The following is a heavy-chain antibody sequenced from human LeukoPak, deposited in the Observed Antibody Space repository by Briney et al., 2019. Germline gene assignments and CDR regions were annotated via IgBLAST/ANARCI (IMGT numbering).Heavy chain of an antibody. CDR2: IRYDGSNK. CDR1: GFTFSSYG. V-gene: IGHV3-30*02. D-gene: IGHD6-13*01. J-gene: IGHJ4*02. Sequence: GGSLRLSCAASGFTFSSYGMHWVRQAPGKGLEWVAFIRYDGSNKYYADSVKGRFTISRDNSKNTLYLQMNSLRAEDTAVYYCAKDRSSWYEYYFDYWGQGTLVTVSS. CDR3: AKDRSSWYEYYFDY.